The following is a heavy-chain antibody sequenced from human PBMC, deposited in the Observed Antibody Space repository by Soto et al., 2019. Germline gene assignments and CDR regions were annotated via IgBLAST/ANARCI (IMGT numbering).Heavy chain of an antibody. CDR3: ARDTAPIYYYDFWSGYFDWFDP. D-gene: IGHD3-3*01. J-gene: IGHJ5*02. Sequence: GGSLRLSCAASGFTFSSYWMSWVRQAPGKGLEWVANIEQDGSEKYYVDSVKGRFTISRDNAKNSLYLQMNSLRAEDTAVYYCARDTAPIYYYDFWSGYFDWFDPWGQGTLVTVSS. CDR1: GFTFSSYW. CDR2: IEQDGSEK. V-gene: IGHV3-7*01.